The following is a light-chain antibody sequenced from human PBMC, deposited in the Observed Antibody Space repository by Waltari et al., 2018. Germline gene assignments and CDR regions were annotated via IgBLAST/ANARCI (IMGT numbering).Light chain of an antibody. J-gene: IGKJ4*01. CDR2: DAS. CDR1: QSGNSF. CDR3: QQRSNLLT. Sequence: PPTRDRQSGNSFVGWYQQRTGQAPRRLIYDASNRAAGIPARFSGSGSGTEFTLTIASLEPEDFAIYYCQQRSNLLTFGGGTKVEIK. V-gene: IGKV3-11*01.